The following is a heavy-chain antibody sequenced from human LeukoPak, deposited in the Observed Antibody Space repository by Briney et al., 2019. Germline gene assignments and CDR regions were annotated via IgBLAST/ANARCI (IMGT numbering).Heavy chain of an antibody. V-gene: IGHV1-18*01. CDR2: ISAYNGNT. CDR1: GGTFSSYA. J-gene: IGHJ6*02. CDR3: ASSSSSYYYYGMDV. D-gene: IGHD6-13*01. Sequence: ASVKVSCKASGGTFSSYAISWVRQAPGQGLEWMGWISAYNGNTNYAQKLQGRVTMTTDTSTSTAYMELRSLRSDDTAVYYCASSSSSYYYYGMDVWGQGTTVTVSS.